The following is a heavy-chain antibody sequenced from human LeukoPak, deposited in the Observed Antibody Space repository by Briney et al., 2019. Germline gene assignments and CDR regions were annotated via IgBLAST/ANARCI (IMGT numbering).Heavy chain of an antibody. CDR2: INTNTGNP. Sequence: ASVKVSCKASGYTFTSYAMNWVRQAPGQGLEWMGWINTNTGNPTYAQGFTGRFVFSLGTSVSTAYLQISSLKAEDTAVYYCAREYGVRRWSKAHKFYYMDVWGKGTTVTVSS. D-gene: IGHD4-23*01. CDR1: GYTFTSYA. V-gene: IGHV7-4-1*02. CDR3: AREYGVRRWSKAHKFYYMDV. J-gene: IGHJ6*03.